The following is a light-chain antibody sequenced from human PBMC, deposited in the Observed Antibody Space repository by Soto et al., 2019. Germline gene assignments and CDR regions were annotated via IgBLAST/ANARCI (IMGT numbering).Light chain of an antibody. J-gene: IGKJ1*01. CDR2: AAS. Sequence: DIQMTQSPSSLSASVGDRVTITCRASQSISSYLNWYQQKPGKAPKLLIYAASSLQGGVPSRFSGSGSGTEFTLTISSLQPDDFATYYCQQYNSYSSWTFGQGTKVDIK. V-gene: IGKV1-39*01. CDR3: QQYNSYSSWT. CDR1: QSISSY.